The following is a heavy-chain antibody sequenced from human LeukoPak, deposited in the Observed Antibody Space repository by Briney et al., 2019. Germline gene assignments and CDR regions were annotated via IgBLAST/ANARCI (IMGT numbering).Heavy chain of an antibody. CDR3: VRHVDIVATIYFDY. J-gene: IGHJ4*02. Sequence: SETLSLTCTVSGGSISRYYWSWIRQPPGKGLEWIGYIYYSGSTNYNPSLKSRVTISVDTSKNQFSLKLSSVTAADTAVYYCVRHVDIVATIYFDYWGQGTLVTVSS. CDR1: GGSISRYY. D-gene: IGHD5-12*01. V-gene: IGHV4-59*08. CDR2: IYYSGST.